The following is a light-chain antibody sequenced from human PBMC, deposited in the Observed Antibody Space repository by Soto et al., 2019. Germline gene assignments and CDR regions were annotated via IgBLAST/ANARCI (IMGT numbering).Light chain of an antibody. CDR2: DVS. J-gene: IGLJ3*02. V-gene: IGLV2-11*01. CDR1: SSDVGAYNH. CDR3: CSYAGRYV. Sequence: QSALTQPRSVSGSPGPSVTISCTGTSSDVGAYNHVSWYQQHPGKAPKLMIYDVSKRPSGVPDRFSGSKSGNTASLTISGLQADDEADYYCCSYAGRYVFGGGTKLTV.